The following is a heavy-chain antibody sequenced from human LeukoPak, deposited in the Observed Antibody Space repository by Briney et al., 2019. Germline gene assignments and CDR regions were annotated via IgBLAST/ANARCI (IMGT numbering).Heavy chain of an antibody. J-gene: IGHJ4*02. CDR3: ARDEDSSGTFDY. CDR1: GGSISSSSYY. D-gene: IGHD3-22*01. CDR2: IYYSGST. Sequence: SETLSLTCTVFGGSISSSSYYWGWIRQPPGKGLEWIGSIYYSGSTYYNPSLKSRVTISVDTSKNQFSLKLSSVTAADTAVYYCARDEDSSGTFDYWGQGTLVTVSS. V-gene: IGHV4-39*07.